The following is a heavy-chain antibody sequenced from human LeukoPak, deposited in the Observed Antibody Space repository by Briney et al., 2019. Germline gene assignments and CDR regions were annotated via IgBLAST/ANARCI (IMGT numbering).Heavy chain of an antibody. D-gene: IGHD3-16*01. CDR3: ARDLGYDY. V-gene: IGHV3-23*01. CDR2: ITGSGDTT. CDR1: GFTFSTYA. Sequence: PGGSLRLSCAASGFTFSTYAMFWVRQAPGKGLEWVSAITGSGDTTYYADSVKGRSTISRDNSKNTLYLQMNSLRAEDTAVYYCARDLGYDYWGQGTLVTVSS. J-gene: IGHJ4*02.